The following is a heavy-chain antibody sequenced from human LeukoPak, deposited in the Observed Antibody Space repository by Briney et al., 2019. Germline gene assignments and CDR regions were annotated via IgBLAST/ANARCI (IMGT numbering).Heavy chain of an antibody. D-gene: IGHD3-10*01. Sequence: PSETLSLTCAVYGGSFSGYYWSWIRQPPGKGLGWIGEINHSGSTNYNPSLKSRVTISVDTSKNQFSLKLSSVTAADTAVYYCARVSSGYYGSGSYKGMDVWGQGTTVTVSS. CDR1: GGSFSGYY. CDR2: INHSGST. V-gene: IGHV4-34*01. CDR3: ARVSSGYYGSGSYKGMDV. J-gene: IGHJ6*02.